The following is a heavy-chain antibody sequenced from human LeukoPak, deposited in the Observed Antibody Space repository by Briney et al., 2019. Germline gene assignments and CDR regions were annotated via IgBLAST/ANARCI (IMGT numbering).Heavy chain of an antibody. D-gene: IGHD3-10*01. CDR1: GFTFSSYA. CDR3: AKGGVPYGSGSYLRHFDY. CDR2: ISGSGGST. Sequence: HTGGSLRLSCAASGFTFSSYAMSWVRQAPGKGLEWVSAISGSGGSTYYADSVKGRFTISRDNSKNTLYLQMNSLRAEDTAVYYCAKGGVPYGSGSYLRHFDYWGRGTLVTVSS. J-gene: IGHJ4*02. V-gene: IGHV3-23*01.